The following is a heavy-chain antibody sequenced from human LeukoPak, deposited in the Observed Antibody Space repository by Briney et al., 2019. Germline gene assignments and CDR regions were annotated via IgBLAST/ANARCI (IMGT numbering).Heavy chain of an antibody. Sequence: PGGSMRLSCAASGFTFSSYPMSWVRLAPGKGLEWVSAISGSGGSTYYADSVKGRFTISRDNSKNTLYLQMNSLRAEDTAVYYCAKTDRWLVIANFDYWGQGTLVTVSS. CDR2: ISGSGGST. J-gene: IGHJ4*02. CDR1: GFTFSSYP. CDR3: AKTDRWLVIANFDY. D-gene: IGHD2-21*01. V-gene: IGHV3-23*01.